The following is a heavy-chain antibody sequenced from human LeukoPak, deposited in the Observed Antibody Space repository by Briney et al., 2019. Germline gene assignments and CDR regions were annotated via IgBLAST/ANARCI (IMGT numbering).Heavy chain of an antibody. CDR2: ISAYNGNT. D-gene: IGHD1-14*01. V-gene: IGHV1-18*01. CDR3: ARAEGAPEYFDY. J-gene: IGHJ4*02. CDR1: GGTFSSYA. Sequence: ASVKVSCKASGGTFSSYAISWVQQAPGQGLEWMGWISAYNGNTNYAQKLQGRVTMTTDTSTSTAYMELRSLRSDDTAVYYCARAEGAPEYFDYWGQGTLVTVSS.